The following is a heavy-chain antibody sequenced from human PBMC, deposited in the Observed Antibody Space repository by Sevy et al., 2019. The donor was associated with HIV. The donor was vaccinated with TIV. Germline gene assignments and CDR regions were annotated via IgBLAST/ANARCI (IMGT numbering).Heavy chain of an antibody. CDR2: INWNGGST. CDR1: GFTFDDYG. CDR3: ARGSITIFGVVIVKDAFDI. D-gene: IGHD3-3*01. J-gene: IGHJ3*02. Sequence: GGSLRLSCAASGFTFDDYGMSWVRQAPGNGLEWVSGINWNGGSTGYADSVKGRFTISRDNAKNSLYLQMNSLRAEDTALYYCARGSITIFGVVIVKDAFDIWGQGTLVTVSS. V-gene: IGHV3-20*04.